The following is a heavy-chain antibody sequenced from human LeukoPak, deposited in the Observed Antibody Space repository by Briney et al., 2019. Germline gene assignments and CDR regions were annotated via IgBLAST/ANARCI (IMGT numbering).Heavy chain of an antibody. CDR1: GFTFSSYS. V-gene: IGHV3-48*01. CDR3: ASVHYDFWRGYYDYFDY. CDR2: ISSSSSTI. Sequence: GGSLRLSCAASGFTFSSYSMNWVRQAPGKGLEWVSYISSSSSTIYYADSVKGRFTISRDNAKNSLYLQMNSLRAEDTAVYYCASVHYDFWRGYYDYFDYWGQGTLVTVSS. J-gene: IGHJ4*02. D-gene: IGHD3-3*01.